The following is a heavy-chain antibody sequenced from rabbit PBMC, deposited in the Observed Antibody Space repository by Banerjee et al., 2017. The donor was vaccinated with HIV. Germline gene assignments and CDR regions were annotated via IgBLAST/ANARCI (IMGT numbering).Heavy chain of an antibody. CDR1: GFSFSNKYV. Sequence: QSLEESGGDLVKPGASLTLTCTASGFSFSNKYVMCWVRQAPGKGLEWIACINTNSGNTVYATWAKGRFTISKTSWTTVTLQMTSLTAADTATYFCARFFPPNSAYYDLWGPGTLVTVS. CDR2: INTNSGNT. D-gene: IGHD1-1*01. CDR3: ARFFPPNSAYYDL. J-gene: IGHJ4*01. V-gene: IGHV1S40*01.